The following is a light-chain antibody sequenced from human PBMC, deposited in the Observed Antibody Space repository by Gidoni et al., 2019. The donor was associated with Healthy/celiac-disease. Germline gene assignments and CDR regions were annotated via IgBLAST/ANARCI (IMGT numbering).Light chain of an antibody. CDR1: SSDVGGYNY. Sequence: QSDLTQPPSASGSPRQSVTISCTGPSSDVGGYNYVSWYQQHPGKAPNLMIYEVSKRPSGVPDRFSGSKSGNTASLTVSGLQAEDEADYYCSSYAGSNFVVFGGGTKLTVL. CDR2: EVS. CDR3: SSYAGSNFVV. V-gene: IGLV2-8*01. J-gene: IGLJ2*01.